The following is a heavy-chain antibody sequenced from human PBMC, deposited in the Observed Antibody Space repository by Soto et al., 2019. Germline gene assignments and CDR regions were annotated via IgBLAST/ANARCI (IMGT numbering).Heavy chain of an antibody. D-gene: IGHD4-17*01. CDR1: GGSFSGYY. Sequence: PSETLSLTCAVYGGSFSGYYWSWIRQPPGKGLEWIGEINHSGSTNYNPSLKSRVTISVDTSKNQFSLKVSSVTAADTAVYYCARETYGDYVGYFDPWAHGTWSPSPQ. J-gene: IGHJ5*02. V-gene: IGHV4-34*01. CDR2: INHSGST. CDR3: ARETYGDYVGYFDP.